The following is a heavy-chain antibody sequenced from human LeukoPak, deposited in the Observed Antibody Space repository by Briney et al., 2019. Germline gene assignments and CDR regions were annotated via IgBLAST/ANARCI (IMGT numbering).Heavy chain of an antibody. CDR3: ARRIAAAGSIGTRYFDY. V-gene: IGHV5-51*01. CDR1: GYSFTNYW. D-gene: IGHD6-13*01. CDR2: IYPGDSDT. Sequence: GESLKISCKGSGYSFTNYWIGWVRQMPGKGLEWMGTIYPGDSDTKYSPSFQGQVTISADKSISTAYLQWSSLKASDTAMYYCARRIAAAGSIGTRYFDYWGQGTLVTVYS. J-gene: IGHJ4*02.